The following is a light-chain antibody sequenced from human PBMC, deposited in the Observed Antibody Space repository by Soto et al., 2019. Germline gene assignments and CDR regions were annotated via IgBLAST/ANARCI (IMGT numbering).Light chain of an antibody. V-gene: IGKV2-28*01. CDR2: LGS. J-gene: IGKJ1*01. Sequence: DIVMTQSPLSLSVTPGEPASISCRSSQSLLHNNGYNYLDWYLQKPGQSPQLLIYLGSNRAPGGPDRFSGSGSGTDFTLKISRVEAEDVGFYYCLEALQIPWTFGQGTKVEIK. CDR1: QSLLHNNGYNY. CDR3: LEALQIPWT.